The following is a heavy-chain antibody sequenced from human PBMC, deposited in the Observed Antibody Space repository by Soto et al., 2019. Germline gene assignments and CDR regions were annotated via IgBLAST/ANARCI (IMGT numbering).Heavy chain of an antibody. Sequence: PGGSLRLSCAASGFTFSSYAMSWVRQAPGKGLEWVSAISGSGGSTYYADSVKGRFTISRDNSKNTLYLQMNSLRAEDTAVYYCAKDKLWFGESPHPLDLWGQGTLVTVSS. CDR1: GFTFSSYA. CDR3: AKDKLWFGESPHPLDL. V-gene: IGHV3-23*01. D-gene: IGHD3-10*01. J-gene: IGHJ4*02. CDR2: ISGSGGST.